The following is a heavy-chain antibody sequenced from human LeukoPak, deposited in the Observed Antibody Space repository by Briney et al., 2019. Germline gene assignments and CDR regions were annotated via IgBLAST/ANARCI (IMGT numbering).Heavy chain of an antibody. CDR2: IWYDGNNK. V-gene: IGHV3-33*06. CDR1: GFTFSSYG. Sequence: PGGPLRLSCAASGFTFSSYGMHWVRQAPGKGLEWVAVIWYDGNNKYYADSVKGRFTISRDNSKNTLYLQMNSLRAEDTAVYYCAKDWSVRGISYFDYWGQGTLVTVSS. D-gene: IGHD3-10*01. J-gene: IGHJ4*02. CDR3: AKDWSVRGISYFDY.